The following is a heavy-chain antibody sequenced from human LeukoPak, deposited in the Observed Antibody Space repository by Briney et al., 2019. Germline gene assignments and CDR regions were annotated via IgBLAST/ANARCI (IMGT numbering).Heavy chain of an antibody. Sequence: GASLKISCKGSGSSFTSYWIGWVRPLPGKGLEWMGIIYPGDSDTRYSPSFQGQVTISADKSISTAYLQWSSLKAPDTAMYYCARRYCSGGSCYIDYWGQGTLVTVSS. CDR3: ARRYCSGGSCYIDY. CDR1: GSSFTSYW. D-gene: IGHD2-15*01. CDR2: IYPGDSDT. V-gene: IGHV5-51*01. J-gene: IGHJ4*02.